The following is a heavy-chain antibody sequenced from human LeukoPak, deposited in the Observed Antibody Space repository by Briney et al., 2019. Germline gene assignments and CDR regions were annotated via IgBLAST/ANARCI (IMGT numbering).Heavy chain of an antibody. CDR2: IYYSGST. CDR3: ARDYLGIVGATAFDI. Sequence: ASETLSLTCTVSGGSISSYYWSWIRQPPGKGLEWIGYIYYSGSTNYNPSLKSRVTISVDTSKNQFSLKLSSVTAADTAVYYCARDYLGIVGATAFDIWGQGTMVTVSS. CDR1: GGSISSYY. V-gene: IGHV4-59*01. J-gene: IGHJ3*02. D-gene: IGHD1-26*01.